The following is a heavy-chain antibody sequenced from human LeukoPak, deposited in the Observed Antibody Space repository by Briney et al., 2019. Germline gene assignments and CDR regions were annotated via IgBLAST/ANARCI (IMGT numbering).Heavy chain of an antibody. Sequence: ASETLSLTCTVSGGSISTTNYYWGWVRQPPGKGLEWIGDIYYTGSLYYNPSLESRVTISVATSRNQFSLNVHSLTAADTAVYYCARALRDGYNYAAFDIWGQGTMVTVSS. J-gene: IGHJ3*02. V-gene: IGHV4-39*07. CDR3: ARALRDGYNYAAFDI. D-gene: IGHD5-24*01. CDR1: GGSISTTNYY. CDR2: IYYTGSL.